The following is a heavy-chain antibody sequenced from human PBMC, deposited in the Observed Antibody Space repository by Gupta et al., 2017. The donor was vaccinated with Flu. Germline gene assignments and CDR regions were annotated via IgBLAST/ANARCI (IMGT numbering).Heavy chain of an antibody. D-gene: IGHD4-17*01. CDR1: FTYNF. Sequence: FTYNFIHWVRQAPGQGPEWMGRINPKSGVTECAKRFLDRSYVTRDTSSSTSYMELYRLTSEDNAVYFCAREKGGDYGDFDSLGQGTLVTVSS. J-gene: IGHJ4*02. CDR2: INPKSGVT. CDR3: AREKGGDYGDFDS. V-gene: IGHV1-2*06.